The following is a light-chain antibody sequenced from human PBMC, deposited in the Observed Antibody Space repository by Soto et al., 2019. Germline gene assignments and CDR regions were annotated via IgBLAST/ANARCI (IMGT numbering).Light chain of an antibody. Sequence: QSVLTQPASVSGSPGQSITISCTGTSSDVGSYNYVSWYQHHPGKAPKLMIYDVSNRPSGVSNRFSGSKSDNTASLTISGLQAEDEADYYCSSYTSSSTLYVFGTGTKVTVL. CDR3: SSYTSSSTLYV. V-gene: IGLV2-14*03. CDR1: SSDVGSYNY. J-gene: IGLJ1*01. CDR2: DVS.